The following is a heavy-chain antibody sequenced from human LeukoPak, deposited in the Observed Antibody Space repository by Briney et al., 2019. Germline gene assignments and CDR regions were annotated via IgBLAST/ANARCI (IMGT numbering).Heavy chain of an antibody. Sequence: PGGSLRLSCAASGFTFSSYGMHWVRQAPGKGLEWVAVISYDGSNKYYADSVKGRFTISRDNSKNTLYLQMNSLRAEDTAVYYCAKDHGDYSFDYWGQGTLVTVSS. CDR3: AKDHGDYSFDY. CDR1: GFTFSSYG. J-gene: IGHJ4*02. CDR2: ISYDGSNK. D-gene: IGHD4-17*01. V-gene: IGHV3-30*18.